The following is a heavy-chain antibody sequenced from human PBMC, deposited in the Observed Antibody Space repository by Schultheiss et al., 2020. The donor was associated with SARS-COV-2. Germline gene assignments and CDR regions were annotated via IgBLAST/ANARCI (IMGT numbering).Heavy chain of an antibody. CDR3: AKLAVAGTQVDY. CDR2: ISYDGSNK. CDR1: EFIFSTYD. V-gene: IGHV3-30*18. Sequence: GGSLRLSCAVSEFIFSTYDIHWVRQAPGKGLEWVAVISYDGSNKYYADSVKGRFTISRDNSKNTLYLQMNSLRAEDTAVYYCAKLAVAGTQVDYWGQGTLVTVSS. J-gene: IGHJ4*02. D-gene: IGHD6-19*01.